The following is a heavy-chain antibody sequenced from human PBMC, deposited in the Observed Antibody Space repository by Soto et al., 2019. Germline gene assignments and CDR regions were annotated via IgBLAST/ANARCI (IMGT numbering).Heavy chain of an antibody. D-gene: IGHD6-13*01. CDR1: GFTFSSYG. J-gene: IGHJ4*02. V-gene: IGHV3-33*01. Sequence: GGSLRLSCAASGFTFSSYGMHWVRQAPGKGLEWVAVIWYDGSNKYYADSVKGRFTISRDNSKNTLYLQMNSLRAEDTAVYYCAREGVKGSSWYYFDYCGQGTLVTVSS. CDR3: AREGVKGSSWYYFDY. CDR2: IWYDGSNK.